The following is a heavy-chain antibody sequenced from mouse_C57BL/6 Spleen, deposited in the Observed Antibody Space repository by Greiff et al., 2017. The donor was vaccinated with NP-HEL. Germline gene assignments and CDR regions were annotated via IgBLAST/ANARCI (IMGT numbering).Heavy chain of an antibody. J-gene: IGHJ2*01. CDR2: IDPEDGDT. CDR3: TTFYYGSSLDY. Sequence: VQLKESGTELVRPGASVKLSCTASGFNIKDYYMHWVKQRPEQGLEWIGRIDPEDGDTEYDPKFQGKATITADTSSNTAYLQLSSLTSEDTAVYYCTTFYYGSSLDYWGQGTTLTVSS. V-gene: IGHV14-1*01. D-gene: IGHD1-1*01. CDR1: GFNIKDYY.